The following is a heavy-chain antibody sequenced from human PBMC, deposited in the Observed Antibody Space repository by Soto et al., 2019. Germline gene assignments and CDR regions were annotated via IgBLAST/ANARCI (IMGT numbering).Heavy chain of an antibody. V-gene: IGHV5-10-1*01. D-gene: IGHD2-15*01. CDR3: ALIPNLRSGGTLRAFDI. Sequence: GESLKISCKGSGYSFTSYWISWVRQMPGKGLEWMGRIDPSDSYTNYSPSFQGHVTISADKSISTAYLQWSGLKASDTAMYYCALIPNLRSGGTLRAFDIWGQGTMVTVSS. CDR2: IDPSDSYT. J-gene: IGHJ3*02. CDR1: GYSFTSYW.